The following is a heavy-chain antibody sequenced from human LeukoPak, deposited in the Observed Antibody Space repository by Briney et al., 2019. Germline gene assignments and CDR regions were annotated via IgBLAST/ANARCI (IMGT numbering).Heavy chain of an antibody. V-gene: IGHV3-30*04. CDR2: ISYDGSNK. D-gene: IGHD3-10*01. J-gene: IGHJ5*02. CDR3: AREYLVTMVRGVHNWFDP. CDR1: GFTFSSYA. Sequence: GGSLRLSCAASGFTFSSYAMHWVRQAPGKGLEWVAVISYDGSNKYYADSVKGRFTISRDNAKNSLYLQMNSLRAEDTAVYYCAREYLVTMVRGVHNWFDPWGQGTLVTVSS.